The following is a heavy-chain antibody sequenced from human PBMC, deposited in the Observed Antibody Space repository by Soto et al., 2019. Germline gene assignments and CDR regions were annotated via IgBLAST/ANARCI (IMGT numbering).Heavy chain of an antibody. V-gene: IGHV1-69*01. CDR3: ARVNLPGRWTRQLVLYGTFDY. CDR1: RDNFSSYA. CDR2: IIPICGTA. J-gene: IGHJ4*02. D-gene: IGHD6-13*01. Sequence: QVQLVQSGAAVKKPGSSVKVSCKASRDNFSSYAITWVRQAPAQVLECMGGIIPICGTANYAQKLQGRVTITADESTSTAYMELSSMRSEDTVVYYCARVNLPGRWTRQLVLYGTFDYWGQGTLVTVSS.